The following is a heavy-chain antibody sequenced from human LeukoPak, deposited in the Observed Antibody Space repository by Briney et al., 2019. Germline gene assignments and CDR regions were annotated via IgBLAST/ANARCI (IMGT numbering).Heavy chain of an antibody. D-gene: IGHD6-19*01. V-gene: IGHV1-2*06. CDR2: INPNSGGT. J-gene: IGHJ4*02. CDR3: ARDGNRIAVAGSPLGY. Sequence: ASVKVSCKASGYTFTSYYMHWVRQAPGQGLEWMGRINPNSGGTNYAQKFQGRVTMTRDTSISTAYMELSRLRSDDTAVYYCARDGNRIAVAGSPLGYWGQGTLVTVSS. CDR1: GYTFTSYY.